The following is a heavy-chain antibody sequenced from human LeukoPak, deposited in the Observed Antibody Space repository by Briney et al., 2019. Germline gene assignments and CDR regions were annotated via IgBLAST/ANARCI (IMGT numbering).Heavy chain of an antibody. CDR3: AREVNRHTDADAFDI. J-gene: IGHJ3*02. CDR1: GGSIISDNHF. CDR2: IHHSGRA. Sequence: PSETLSLTCTVSGGSIISDNHFWSWIRQHPGKDLEWLGYIHHSGRAFYSPSLESRLTISLDTSKNQFSLKLNSVIGADTAVYYCAREVNRHTDADAFDIWGQGTMVTVSS. D-gene: IGHD2-8*02. V-gene: IGHV4-31*03.